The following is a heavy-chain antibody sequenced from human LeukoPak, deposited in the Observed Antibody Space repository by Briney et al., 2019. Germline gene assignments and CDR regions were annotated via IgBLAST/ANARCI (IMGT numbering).Heavy chain of an antibody. J-gene: IGHJ3*02. V-gene: IGHV4-31*03. Sequence: PSETLSLTCTVSGDSIINGGYYWSWICQPPGKGLEWVGYIYYSGTTHYNPSLQRRLAMSVDTSKNQFTLRLTSVTAADTAVYYCARRITGARGSAFDIWGQGTMVTVSS. CDR3: ARRITGARGSAFDI. CDR1: GDSIINGGYY. D-gene: IGHD1-20*01. CDR2: IYYSGTT.